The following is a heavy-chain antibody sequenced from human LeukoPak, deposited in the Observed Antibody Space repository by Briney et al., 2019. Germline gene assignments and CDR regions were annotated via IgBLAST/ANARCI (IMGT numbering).Heavy chain of an antibody. V-gene: IGHV1-46*01. CDR3: AQWWYSGYDLFDY. J-gene: IGHJ4*02. CDR2: INPSGGST. Sequence: GASVKVSCKASGYTFTSYYMHWVRQAPGQGLEWMGIINPSGGSTSYAQKFQGRVTMTRGTSTSTVYMELSSLRSEDTAVYYCAQWWYSGYDLFDYWGQGTLVTVSS. CDR1: GYTFTSYY. D-gene: IGHD5-12*01.